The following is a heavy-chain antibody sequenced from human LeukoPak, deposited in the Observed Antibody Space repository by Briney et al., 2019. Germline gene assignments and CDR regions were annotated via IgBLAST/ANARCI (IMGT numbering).Heavy chain of an antibody. CDR3: ARWGVRYPSWFDP. CDR1: GGSISSSNW. V-gene: IGHV4-4*02. Sequence: SETLSLTCAVSGGSISSSNWWSWVRQPPGKGLEWIGEIYHSGSTNYNPSLKSRVTISVDKSKNQFSLKLSSVTAADTAVYYCARWGVRYPSWFDPWGQGTLVTVSS. CDR2: IYHSGST. J-gene: IGHJ5*02. D-gene: IGHD3-10*01.